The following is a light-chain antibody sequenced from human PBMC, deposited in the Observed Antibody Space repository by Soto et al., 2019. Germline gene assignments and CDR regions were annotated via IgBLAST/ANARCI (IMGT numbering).Light chain of an antibody. CDR2: DAS. J-gene: IGKJ4*01. CDR3: QQRSNWPPVT. CDR1: QSVSSY. Sequence: EIVLTQSPATLSLSPGERATLSCRASQSVSSYLAWYQQKPGQAPRLLIYDASNRATGIPARFSGSGSGTDFTLTISRLEPEDVAIYYCQQRSNWPPVTFGGGTKVEIK. V-gene: IGKV3-11*01.